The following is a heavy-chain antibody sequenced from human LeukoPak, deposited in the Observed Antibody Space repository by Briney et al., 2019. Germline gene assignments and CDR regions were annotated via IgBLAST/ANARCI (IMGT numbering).Heavy chain of an antibody. CDR2: INHGGST. D-gene: IGHD2-15*01. Sequence: SETLSLTCAVYGGSFSGYYWSWIRQPPGKGLEWIGEINHGGSTNYNPSLKSRVTISVDTSKNQFSLKLSSVTAADTAVYYCARGSVVVVAAIYYYYYYMDVWGKGTTVTVSS. J-gene: IGHJ6*03. V-gene: IGHV4-34*01. CDR1: GGSFSGYY. CDR3: ARGSVVVVAAIYYYYYYMDV.